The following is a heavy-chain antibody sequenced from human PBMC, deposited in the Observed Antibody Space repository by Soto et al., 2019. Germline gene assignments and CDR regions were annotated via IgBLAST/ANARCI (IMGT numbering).Heavy chain of an antibody. CDR3: ARGSPIAAAGTGYYYGMDV. Sequence: QVQLVQSGAEVKKPGASVKVSCKASGYTFTGYYMHWVRQAPGQGLEWMGWINPNSGGTNYAQKFQGWVTMTRDTSISTAYMELSRLRSDDTAVYYCARGSPIAAAGTGYYYGMDVWGQGTTVTVSS. J-gene: IGHJ6*02. CDR1: GYTFTGYY. V-gene: IGHV1-2*04. CDR2: INPNSGGT. D-gene: IGHD6-13*01.